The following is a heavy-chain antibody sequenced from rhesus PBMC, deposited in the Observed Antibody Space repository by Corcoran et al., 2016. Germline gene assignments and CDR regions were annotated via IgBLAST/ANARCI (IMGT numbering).Heavy chain of an antibody. CDR2: FYGSCGST. J-gene: IGHJ6*01. D-gene: IGHD6-25*01. V-gene: IGHV4-76*01. CDR1: VGSISGGYD. Sequence: QVQLQESGPGVVKPSETLSPPCAAPVGSISGGYDWSWIRQPPGKGLDWLGYFYGSCGSTNYNPSLKNRVTISKVASKIEFSLELSSVTAADTAVYYCGSGSWNGVLDSWGQGVVVTVSS. CDR3: GSGSWNGVLDS.